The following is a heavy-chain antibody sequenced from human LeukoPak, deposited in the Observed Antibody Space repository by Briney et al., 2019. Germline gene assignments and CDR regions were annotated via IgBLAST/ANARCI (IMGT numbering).Heavy chain of an antibody. J-gene: IGHJ2*01. CDR3: ARSVTLFWYFDL. CDR1: GGSISSYY. D-gene: IGHD5-18*01. V-gene: IGHV4-59*01. CDR2: IYYSGST. Sequence: SETLSLTCTVSGGSISSYYWSWIRQPPGKGLEWIGYIYYSGSTNYNPSLKSRVTISVDTSKNQFSLKLSSVTVADTAVYYCARSVTLFWYFDLWGRGTLVTVSS.